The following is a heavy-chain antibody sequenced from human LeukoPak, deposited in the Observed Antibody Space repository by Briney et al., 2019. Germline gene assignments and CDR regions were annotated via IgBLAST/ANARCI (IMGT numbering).Heavy chain of an antibody. D-gene: IGHD3-22*01. J-gene: IGHJ4*02. CDR1: GYTFISYG. V-gene: IGHV1-18*01. CDR2: ISAYNGNT. Sequence: GASVKVSCKASGYTFISYGISCVRQAPGQGLEWMGWISAYNGNTNYAQKLQSRVTMNTDTSTSTAFMDLRTLRTDDTAVSYCARDPSSGYYYRGSADYWGQGTLVTVSS. CDR3: ARDPSSGYYYRGSADY.